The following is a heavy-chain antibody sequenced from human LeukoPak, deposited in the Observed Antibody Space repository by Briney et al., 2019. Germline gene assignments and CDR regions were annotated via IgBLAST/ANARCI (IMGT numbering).Heavy chain of an antibody. CDR3: ASSGVLGS. CDR1: EFTFSSYA. D-gene: IGHD2-8*01. CDR2: IKEDATTK. V-gene: IGHV3-7*03. J-gene: IGHJ4*02. Sequence: GGSLRLSCAVSEFTFSSYAMGWVRQAPGKGLEWVATIKEDATTKYYVDSLKGRFTISRDNAKNSLSLQMNSLRAEDTAVYYCASSGVLGSWGQGTLVTVSS.